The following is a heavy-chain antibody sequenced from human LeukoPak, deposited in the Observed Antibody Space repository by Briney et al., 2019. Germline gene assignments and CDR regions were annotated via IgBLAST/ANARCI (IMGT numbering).Heavy chain of an antibody. D-gene: IGHD2-2*01. CDR1: GYTLTELS. Sequence: ASVKVSCKVSGYTLTELSMHWARQAPGKGLEWMGGFDPEDGETIYAQKFQGRVTMTDDTSSDTAYMELSSLRSEDTAVYYCAPWLDCSSISCYKNWFEPWGQGTLVTVSS. V-gene: IGHV1-24*01. J-gene: IGHJ5*02. CDR2: FDPEDGET. CDR3: APWLDCSSISCYKNWFEP.